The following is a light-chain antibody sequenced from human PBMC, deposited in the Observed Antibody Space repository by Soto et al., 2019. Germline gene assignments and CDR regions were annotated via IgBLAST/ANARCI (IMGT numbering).Light chain of an antibody. CDR1: SSDVGGYNS. Sequence: QSALTQPASVSGSPGQSITISCTGTSSDVGGYNSVSWYQQHPGKAPKLMTYEVSNRPSGVSNRFSGSKSGNTASLTISGLQAEDEADYYCSSYTTSSTLLDVFGTGTKLTVL. V-gene: IGLV2-14*01. J-gene: IGLJ1*01. CDR3: SSYTTSSTLLDV. CDR2: EVS.